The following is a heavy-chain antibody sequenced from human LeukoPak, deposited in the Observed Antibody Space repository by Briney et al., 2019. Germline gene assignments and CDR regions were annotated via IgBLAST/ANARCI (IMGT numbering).Heavy chain of an antibody. CDR3: ARVVVVVAAKVNYYYYYMDV. Sequence: GASVKVSCKASGYTFTGYYMHWVRQAPGQGLEWMGWINPNSGGTNYAQKFQGRVTVTRDTSISTAYMELSRLRSDDTAVYYCARVVVVVAAKVNYYYYYMDVWGKGTTVTVSS. D-gene: IGHD2-15*01. J-gene: IGHJ6*03. V-gene: IGHV1-2*02. CDR1: GYTFTGYY. CDR2: INPNSGGT.